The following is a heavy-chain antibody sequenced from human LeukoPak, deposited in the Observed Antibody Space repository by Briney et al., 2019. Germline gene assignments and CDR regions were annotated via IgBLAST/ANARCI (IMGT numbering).Heavy chain of an antibody. Sequence: SETLSPTCTVSGGSIGSYSSSWIRQPPGKALEWIGYIYYRGSPNYNPSLKSRVTISIDTSKNQFSLRLSSVTAADTAVYYCARDRGDVILDYRGQGTLVTVSS. CDR1: GGSIGSYS. D-gene: IGHD4-17*01. CDR2: IYYRGSP. CDR3: ARDRGDVILDY. V-gene: IGHV4-59*01. J-gene: IGHJ4*02.